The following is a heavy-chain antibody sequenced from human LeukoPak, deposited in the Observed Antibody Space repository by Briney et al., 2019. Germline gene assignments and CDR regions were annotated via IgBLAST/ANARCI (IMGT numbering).Heavy chain of an antibody. CDR1: GYSFTNYW. Sequence: GESLKISCKASGYSFTNYWIGWVRQMPGKGQEWVGIIYPGDFDTRYSPSFQGRVTISADTSITTAYLQWGSLQASDTAMYYCARRRYYGSGSYSAFDSWGQGTLVTVSS. CDR3: ARRRYYGSGSYSAFDS. V-gene: IGHV5-51*01. CDR2: IYPGDFDT. D-gene: IGHD3-10*01. J-gene: IGHJ4*02.